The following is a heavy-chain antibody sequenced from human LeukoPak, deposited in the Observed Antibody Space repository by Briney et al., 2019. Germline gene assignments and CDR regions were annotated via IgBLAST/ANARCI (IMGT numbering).Heavy chain of an antibody. CDR2: INNSGST. J-gene: IGHJ4*02. Sequence: SETLSLTCAVYGGSFSGYYWGWIRQPPGKGLEWIGEINNSGSTNYNPSLKSRVTISVDTSKNQSSLKLSSVTAADTAVHYCARVRSSGWYRLGGPRSLFDYWGQGTLVTVSS. CDR3: ARVRSSGWYRLGGPRSLFDY. D-gene: IGHD6-19*01. CDR1: GGSFSGYY. V-gene: IGHV4-34*01.